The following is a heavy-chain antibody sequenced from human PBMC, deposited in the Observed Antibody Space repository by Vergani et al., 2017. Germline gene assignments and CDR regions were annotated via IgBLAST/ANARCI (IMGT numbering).Heavy chain of an antibody. J-gene: IGHJ4*02. D-gene: IGHD3-3*01. V-gene: IGHV3-43*02. CDR2: ISGDGGST. Sequence: EVQLVESGRGVVQPGGSLRLSCAASGFTFDDYAMHWVRQAPGKGLEWVSLISGDGGSTYYADSVKGRFTISRDNSKNSLYLQMNSLRTEDTALYYCGKYSGDYDFWSGYPYYFDYWGQGTLVTVSS. CDR3: GKYSGDYDFWSGYPYYFDY. CDR1: GFTFDDYA.